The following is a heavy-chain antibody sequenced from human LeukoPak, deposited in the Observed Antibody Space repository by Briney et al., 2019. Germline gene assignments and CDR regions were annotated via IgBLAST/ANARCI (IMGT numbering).Heavy chain of an antibody. J-gene: IGHJ6*03. V-gene: IGHV1-69*05. CDR3: ARDRMTVTTGTPYYMDV. CDR2: IIPIFGTA. CDR1: GGTFSSYA. D-gene: IGHD4-17*01. Sequence: ASVKVSCKASGGTFSSYAISWVRQAPGQGLEWMGGIIPIFGTANYAQKLQGRVTMTTDTSTSTAYMELRSLRSDDTAFYYCARDRMTVTTGTPYYMDVWGKGTTVTVSS.